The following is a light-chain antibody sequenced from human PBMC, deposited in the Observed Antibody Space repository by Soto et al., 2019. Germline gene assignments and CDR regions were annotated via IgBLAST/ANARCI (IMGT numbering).Light chain of an antibody. CDR2: AAS. V-gene: IGKV1-39*01. Sequence: QMTQTPSSLFASVGGRVTITLRASQSISSYLNWYQQKPGKAPKLLIYAASSLQSVVPSRSVARGPVTDFTLTISSLQPEDFATYSCQHSYSTSITFCQGTRLEIK. CDR3: QHSYSTSIT. J-gene: IGKJ5*01. CDR1: QSISSY.